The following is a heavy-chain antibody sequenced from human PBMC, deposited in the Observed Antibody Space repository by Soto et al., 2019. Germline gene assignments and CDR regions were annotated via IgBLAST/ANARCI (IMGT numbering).Heavy chain of an antibody. V-gene: IGHV1-8*01. CDR3: ARGGYCNITSCYKSNDY. D-gene: IGHD2-2*01. CDR1: GYAFTSYD. CDR2: MNPNSGNT. Sequence: ASVNVSCKASGYAFTSYDINWVRQATGQGIEWMGWMNPNSGNTGYAQKVQGRVTMTRDTSISTAYMELSSLRSEDTAVYYCARGGYCNITSCYKSNDYWGQGTLVIVSS. J-gene: IGHJ4*02.